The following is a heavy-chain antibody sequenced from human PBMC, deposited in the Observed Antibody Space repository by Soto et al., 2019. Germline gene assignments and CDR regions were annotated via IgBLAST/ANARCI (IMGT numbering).Heavy chain of an antibody. Sequence: QVQLVQSGDEVTKLGSSVKVSCQASGGTFNNFAFTWVRQAPGHGLEWLGGIMPVFDTANNAQRYQGRVTITADEFTSTVYMEMSSLGSDDTAVYYCATATISPVSSAYHHYGMDVWGQGTTVTVSS. CDR1: GGTFNNFA. CDR2: IMPVFDTA. V-gene: IGHV1-69*01. J-gene: IGHJ6*02. D-gene: IGHD1-26*01. CDR3: ATATISPVSSAYHHYGMDV.